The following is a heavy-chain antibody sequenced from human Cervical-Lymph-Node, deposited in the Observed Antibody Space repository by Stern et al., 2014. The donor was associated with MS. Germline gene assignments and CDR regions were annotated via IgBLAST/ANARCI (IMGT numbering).Heavy chain of an antibody. V-gene: IGHV1-18*01. CDR3: ARSLGHCSGGSCPMDFDF. Sequence: QVQLGQSGAEVKKPGASVKVSCTASGYTFTSFGISWVRQAPGQGLEWVGWISAYNGNTNYAQKVQGRVTMTTETSTSTAYLELRSLTSDDTAVYFCARSLGHCSGGSCPMDFDFWGQGTLVTVSS. D-gene: IGHD2-15*01. CDR2: ISAYNGNT. J-gene: IGHJ4*02. CDR1: GYTFTSFG.